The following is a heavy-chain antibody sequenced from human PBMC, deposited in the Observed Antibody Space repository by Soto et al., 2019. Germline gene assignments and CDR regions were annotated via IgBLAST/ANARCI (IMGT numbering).Heavy chain of an antibody. CDR3: AKDLNYDFWSGYYPAPYYYGMDA. Sequence: GGSLRLACPASGFTFSNSAMRWVRQAPGTGLDWVSAIRESGVGTYYADSVKGRFTICRDNSKNTLYLQMNSLRAEDTAVYYCAKDLNYDFWSGYYPAPYYYGMDAWGQGTTVTVSS. V-gene: IGHV3-23*01. CDR2: IRESGVGT. CDR1: GFTFSNSA. D-gene: IGHD3-3*01. J-gene: IGHJ6*02.